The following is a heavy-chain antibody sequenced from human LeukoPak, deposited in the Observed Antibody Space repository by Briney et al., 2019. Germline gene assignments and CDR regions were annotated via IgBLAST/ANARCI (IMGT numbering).Heavy chain of an antibody. CDR2: IIPIFGTA. J-gene: IGHJ4*02. CDR1: GGTFSSYA. Sequence: ASVKVSCKASGGTFSSYAISWVRPAPGQGLEWMGGIIPIFGTANYAQKFQGRVTITADESTSTAYMELSSLRSEDTAVYYCARDYYGSGSYHDYWGQGTLVTVSS. CDR3: ARDYYGSGSYHDY. D-gene: IGHD3-10*01. V-gene: IGHV1-69*13.